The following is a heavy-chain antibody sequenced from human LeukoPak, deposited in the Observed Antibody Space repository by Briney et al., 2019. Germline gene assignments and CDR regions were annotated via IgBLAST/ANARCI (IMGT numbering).Heavy chain of an antibody. Sequence: SETLSLTCTVSGGSISTYYWNWIRQPPGKGLEWIGYIYYSGAANYNPSLKSRVTISVDTSKNQFSLKLSSVTAADTAVYYCARGVYIAAAQYGFWGQGTLVAVSS. CDR1: GGSISTYY. D-gene: IGHD6-13*01. V-gene: IGHV4-59*01. J-gene: IGHJ4*02. CDR2: IYYSGAA. CDR3: ARGVYIAAAQYGF.